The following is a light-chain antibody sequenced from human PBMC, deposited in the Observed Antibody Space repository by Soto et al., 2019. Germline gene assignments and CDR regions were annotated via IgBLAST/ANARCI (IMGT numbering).Light chain of an antibody. J-gene: IGLJ1*01. CDR1: SSDIGGYNY. Sequence: QSALTQPASVSGSPGQSITISCTGTSSDIGGYNYVSWYQQHPGKVPKLIIFEVSTRPSGVSNRFSGSKSGNTASLTISGLQADDEADYYCSSFTTSTTLYDFGTGTKVT. V-gene: IGLV2-14*01. CDR3: SSFTTSTTLYD. CDR2: EVS.